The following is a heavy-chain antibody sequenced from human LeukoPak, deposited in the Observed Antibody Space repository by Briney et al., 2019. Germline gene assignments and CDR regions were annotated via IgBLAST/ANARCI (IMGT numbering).Heavy chain of an antibody. CDR3: AKDPGLDDDPFFAY. J-gene: IGHJ4*02. D-gene: IGHD3/OR15-3a*01. CDR2: IGGRGHST. V-gene: IGHV3-23*01. CDR1: GFTFSSYA. Sequence: GGALRLSCAASGFTFSSYAMSWCRQAPGKGLEWVSAIGGRGHSTYYPPSVKARFTISRDNSQNTLYLQMNSLRAQDTAVYYCAKDPGLDDDPFFAYWGQGTLVTVSS.